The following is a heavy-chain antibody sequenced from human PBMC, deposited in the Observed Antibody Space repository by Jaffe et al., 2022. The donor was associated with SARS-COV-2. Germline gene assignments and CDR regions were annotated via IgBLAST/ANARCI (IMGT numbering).Heavy chain of an antibody. V-gene: IGHV3-23*01. CDR3: AKSNQVRGWLKGYFQH. CDR2: ISGSGGST. D-gene: IGHD6-19*01. Sequence: EVQLLESGGGLVQPGGSLRLSCAASGFTFSSYAMSWVRQAPGKGLEWVSAISGSGGSTYYADSVKGRFTISRDNSKNTLYLQMNSLRAEDTAVYYCAKSNQVRGWLKGYFQHWGQGTLVTVSS. J-gene: IGHJ1*01. CDR1: GFTFSSYA.